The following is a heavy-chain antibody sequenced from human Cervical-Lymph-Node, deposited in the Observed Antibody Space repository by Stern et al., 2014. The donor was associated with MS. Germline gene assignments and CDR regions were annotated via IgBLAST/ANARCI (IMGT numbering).Heavy chain of an antibody. J-gene: IGHJ4*02. V-gene: IGHV2-5*01. CDR3: AHWTTVLYFDY. D-gene: IGHD4-17*01. Sequence: QVTLRESGPTVVKPTQTLTLTCTFSGFSLTTSGVGVGWIRQPPGKALEWLTVIYWYDDKRYSPSLKSRLTITRHTSKNQVVLTMTNVDPVDTATYFCAHWTTVLYFDYWGQGTLVTVSS. CDR2: IYWYDDK. CDR1: GFSLTTSGVG.